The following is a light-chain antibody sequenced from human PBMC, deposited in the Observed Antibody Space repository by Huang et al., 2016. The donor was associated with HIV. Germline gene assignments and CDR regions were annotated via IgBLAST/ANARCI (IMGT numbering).Light chain of an antibody. Sequence: EIVLTQSPVTLSLSPGERATLPCRASQSVTSYLAWYQQEPGQAPRLLIYVASNRAAVIPARFSGTGSGTDFTLTISSLEAEDFAIYYCQQRSSWPLTFGGGTKVET. CDR3: QQRSSWPLT. J-gene: IGKJ4*01. CDR1: QSVTSY. CDR2: VAS. V-gene: IGKV3-11*01.